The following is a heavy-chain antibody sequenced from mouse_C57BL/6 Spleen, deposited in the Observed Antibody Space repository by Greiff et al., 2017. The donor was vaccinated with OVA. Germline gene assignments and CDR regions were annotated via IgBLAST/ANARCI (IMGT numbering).Heavy chain of an antibody. J-gene: IGHJ2*01. V-gene: IGHV1-82*01. D-gene: IGHD2-1*01. Sequence: VKLQESGPELVKPGASVKISCKASGYAFSSSWMNWVKQRPGKGLEWIGRIYPGDGDTNYNGKFKGKATLTADKSSSTAYMQLSSLTSEDSAVYFCASGNLDYWGQGTTLTVSS. CDR1: GYAFSSSW. CDR3: ASGNLDY. CDR2: IYPGDGDT.